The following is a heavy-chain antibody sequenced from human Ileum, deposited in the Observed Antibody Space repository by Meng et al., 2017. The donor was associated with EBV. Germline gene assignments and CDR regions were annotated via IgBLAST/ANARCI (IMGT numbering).Heavy chain of an antibody. D-gene: IGHD3/OR15-3a*01. Sequence: EVQLVESGGGLVQAGGSLRPSFAASGFTFSNSWMHWLRQAPGKGLVWVSHIDTDGSTTNYAGSVKGRFTISRDNAKNTLSLQMNSLRVEDTAVYYCVRGGLGPWYWGQGTLVTVSS. V-gene: IGHV3-74*01. J-gene: IGHJ4*02. CDR2: IDTDGSTT. CDR3: VRGGLGPWY. CDR1: GFTFSNSW.